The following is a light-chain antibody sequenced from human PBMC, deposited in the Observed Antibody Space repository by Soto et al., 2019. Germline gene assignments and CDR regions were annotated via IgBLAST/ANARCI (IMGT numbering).Light chain of an antibody. J-gene: IGLJ2*01. CDR3: AAWDDSLSGPG. V-gene: IGLV1-47*01. CDR2: RNN. Sequence: QSVLTQPPSASGTPGQRVTISCSGSSSNIGSNYVYWYQQLPGTAPKLLIYRNNQRPSGVPDRFSGSKSGTSASLAISGLRSEDGADYYCAAWDDSLSGPGFGGGTKRTVL. CDR1: SSNIGSNY.